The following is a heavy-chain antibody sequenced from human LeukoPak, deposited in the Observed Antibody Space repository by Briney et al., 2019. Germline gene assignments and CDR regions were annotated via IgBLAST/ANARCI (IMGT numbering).Heavy chain of an antibody. CDR1: GFTFDDYA. D-gene: IGHD7-27*01. CDR3: AKDGVNWGSYFDS. Sequence: PGGSLRLSCAASGFTFDDYAMHWVRQAPGKGLEWVSGISWNSGSIGYADSVKGRFTISRDNSKNTLYLQMNSLRAEDTAVYYCAKDGVNWGSYFDSWGQGTLVTVFS. J-gene: IGHJ4*02. CDR2: ISWNSGSI. V-gene: IGHV3-9*01.